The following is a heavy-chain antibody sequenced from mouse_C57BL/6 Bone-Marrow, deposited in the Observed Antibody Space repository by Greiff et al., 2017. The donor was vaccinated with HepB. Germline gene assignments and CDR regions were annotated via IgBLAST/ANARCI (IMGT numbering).Heavy chain of an antibody. V-gene: IGHV1-85*01. CDR1: GYTFTSYD. J-gene: IGHJ1*03. CDR3: ARWWYYDYDRCFDV. D-gene: IGHD2-4*01. CDR2: IYPRDGST. Sequence: VQLQQSGPELVKPGASVKLSCKASGYTFTSYDINWVKQRPGQGLEWIGWIYPRDGSTKYNEKFKGKATLTVDTSSSTAYMVRHSLTSEDSAVYFCARWWYYDYDRCFDVWGTGTTVTVSS.